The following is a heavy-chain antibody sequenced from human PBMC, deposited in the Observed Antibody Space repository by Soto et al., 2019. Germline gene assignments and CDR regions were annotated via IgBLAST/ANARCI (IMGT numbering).Heavy chain of an antibody. CDR2: SSSSGNT. CDR3: AGASDVWAPGATFVYY. D-gene: IGHD3-16*01. Sequence: QVPLQESGPGLVKPLQTLSLTCTVSGGSISNSDYFWRWLRQSPGKGLYCIGYSSSSGNTYYNPSLQSRATLSVATSKNQFSLRLTSVTVEDTAVYYCAGASDVWAPGATFVYYWGQGTLVTVSS. J-gene: IGHJ4*02. CDR1: GGSISNSDYF. V-gene: IGHV4-30-4*01.